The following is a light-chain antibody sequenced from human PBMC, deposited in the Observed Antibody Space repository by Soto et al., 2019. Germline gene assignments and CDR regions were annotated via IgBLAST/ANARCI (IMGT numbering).Light chain of an antibody. V-gene: IGLV2-14*01. CDR2: DVS. CDR1: TSNVGGYNY. CDR3: SSYTISSPHVV. Sequence: QSALTQPASVSGSPGQSITIPCPGTTSNVGGYNYVSWYQQHPAKAPKLMIYDVSNRPSGVSNRFSGSKSGNTASLTISGLQAEDEADYYCSSYTISSPHVVFGGGTKLTVL. J-gene: IGLJ2*01.